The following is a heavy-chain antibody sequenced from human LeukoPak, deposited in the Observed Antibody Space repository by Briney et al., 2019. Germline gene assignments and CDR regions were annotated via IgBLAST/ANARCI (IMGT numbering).Heavy chain of an antibody. Sequence: GASVKVSCKASGYTFTSYDINLVRQATGQGLEWMGWMNPNSGNTGYAQKFQGRVTITRNTSISTAYMELSSLRSEDTAVYYCASAGNTSEAFDIWGQGTMVTVSS. V-gene: IGHV1-8*03. CDR2: MNPNSGNT. CDR1: GYTFTSYD. CDR3: ASAGNTSEAFDI. D-gene: IGHD2/OR15-2a*01. J-gene: IGHJ3*02.